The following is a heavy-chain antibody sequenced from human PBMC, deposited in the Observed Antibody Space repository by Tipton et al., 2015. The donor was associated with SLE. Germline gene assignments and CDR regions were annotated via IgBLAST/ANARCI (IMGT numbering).Heavy chain of an antibody. D-gene: IGHD6-13*01. CDR2: ISGYNGNT. J-gene: IGHJ6*02. Sequence: QLVQSGAEVKKPGASVKVSCKASGYSFTSYGITWVRQAPGQGLGWMGWISGYNGNTNYAQKFQGRVTMTTNTSTTTAYMDLRSLKSDDTAVYYCARASSTSSWYPNYYYYGIDVWGQGTTVTVSS. CDR3: ARASSTSSWYPNYYYYGIDV. V-gene: IGHV1-18*04. CDR1: GYSFTSYG.